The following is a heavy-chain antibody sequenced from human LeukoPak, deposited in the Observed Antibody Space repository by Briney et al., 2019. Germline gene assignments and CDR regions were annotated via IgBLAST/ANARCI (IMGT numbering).Heavy chain of an antibody. D-gene: IGHD2-2*01. CDR2: ISWNSGSI. J-gene: IGHJ5*02. CDR3: ARAPTIVVGPT. Sequence: GGSLRLSCAASGFTFDDYAMHWVRQAPGKGLEWVSGISWNSGSIGYADSVKGRFTISRDNAKNSLYLQMNNLRAEDTAVYYCARAPTIVVGPTWGQGTLVTVSS. CDR1: GFTFDDYA. V-gene: IGHV3-9*01.